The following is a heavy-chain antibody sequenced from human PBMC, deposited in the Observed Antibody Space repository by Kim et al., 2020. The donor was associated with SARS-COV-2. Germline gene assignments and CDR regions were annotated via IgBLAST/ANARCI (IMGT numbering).Heavy chain of an antibody. CDR3: AKERIVVVPAAIGYNLFHP. CDR2: ISGSGGST. Sequence: GGSLRLSCAASGFTFSSYAMSWVRQAPGKGLEWVSAISGSGGSTYYADSVKGRFTISRDNSKNTLYLQMNSLRAEDTAVHYCAKERIVVVPAAIGYNLFHPSGQGTLLTVSS. J-gene: IGHJ5*02. D-gene: IGHD2-2*01. CDR1: GFTFSSYA. V-gene: IGHV3-23*01.